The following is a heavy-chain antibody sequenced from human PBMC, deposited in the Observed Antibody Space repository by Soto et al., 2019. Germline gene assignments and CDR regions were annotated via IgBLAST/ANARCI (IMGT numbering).Heavy chain of an antibody. CDR1: GFAFSDYA. D-gene: IGHD2-15*01. Sequence: VELLESGGGLVQPRGSLRLSCVASGFAFSDYAMNWVRQSPGRGLEWVSGVGPGGDDTYYADSVRGRFTVSSDNAKNTLYLEMRTLTVADTATYFCARGSAFWGQGTLVTVSS. CDR2: VGPGGDDT. J-gene: IGHJ4*02. V-gene: IGHV3-23*01. CDR3: ARGSAF.